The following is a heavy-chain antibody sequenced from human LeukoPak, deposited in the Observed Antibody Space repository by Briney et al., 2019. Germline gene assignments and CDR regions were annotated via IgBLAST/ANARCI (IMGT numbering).Heavy chain of an antibody. D-gene: IGHD3-3*01. CDR3: ATRTRAYYDFWSGYFGY. J-gene: IGHJ4*02. CDR1: GGSISSYY. Sequence: SETLSLTCTVSGGSISSYYWSWIRQPPGKGLEWIGRIYTSGSTNYNPSLKSRVTMSVDTSKNQFSLKLSSVTAADTAVYYCATRTRAYYDFWSGYFGYWGQGTLVTVSS. V-gene: IGHV4-4*07. CDR2: IYTSGST.